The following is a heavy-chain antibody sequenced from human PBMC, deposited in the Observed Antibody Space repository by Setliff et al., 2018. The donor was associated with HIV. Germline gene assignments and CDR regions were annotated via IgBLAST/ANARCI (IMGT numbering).Heavy chain of an antibody. V-gene: IGHV4-59*01. CDR2: IYYTGYT. Sequence: ETLSLTCSVSGVSITTYHWHWVRQSPGKELEWLGWIYYTGYTDYNASLKSRLTISIDTSRNQFSLQLTSVTAADPAIYYCTRRGADSYYPRPLDVWGKGTTVTVSS. J-gene: IGHJ6*04. D-gene: IGHD3-10*01. CDR1: GVSITTYH. CDR3: TRRGADSYYPRPLDV.